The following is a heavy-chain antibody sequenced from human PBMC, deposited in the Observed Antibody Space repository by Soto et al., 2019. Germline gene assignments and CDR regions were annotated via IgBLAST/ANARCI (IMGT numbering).Heavy chain of an antibody. CDR2: IKQDGSER. CDR3: ATDSGTSDY. D-gene: IGHD1-1*01. Sequence: GWSLRLSCASSVFTFITYWMSWVRQAPGKGLEWVANIKQDGSERYYVDSVKGRFTISRDNAKNSLYLQMNNLRTEDTAVYYCATDSGTSDYWGQGTLVTVSS. J-gene: IGHJ4*02. CDR1: VFTFITYW. V-gene: IGHV3-7*01.